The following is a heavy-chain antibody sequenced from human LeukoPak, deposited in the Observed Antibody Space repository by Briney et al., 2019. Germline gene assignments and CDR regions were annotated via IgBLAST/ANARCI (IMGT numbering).Heavy chain of an antibody. CDR1: GFTVSDHY. J-gene: IGHJ4*02. D-gene: IGHD3-22*01. CDR3: ARLTTGPFYFDY. V-gene: IGHV3-21*01. Sequence: GGSLRLSCAASGFTVSDHYMDWVRQTPGKGLEWVSSISSSSSYLYYADSVKGRFTISRDNAKNSLYVQMNSLRAEDTAVYYCARLTTGPFYFDYWGQGTLVTVSS. CDR2: ISSSSSYL.